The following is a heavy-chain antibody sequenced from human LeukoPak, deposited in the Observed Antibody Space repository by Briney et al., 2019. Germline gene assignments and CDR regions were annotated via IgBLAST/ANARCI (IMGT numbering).Heavy chain of an antibody. V-gene: IGHV4-59*08. CDR1: GGSINSYY. CDR3: ARQNTMASTWLDY. D-gene: IGHD5-24*01. CDR2: IYYSGST. J-gene: IGHJ4*02. Sequence: SETLSLTCTVSGGSINSYYWSWIRQPPGKGLEWIGYIYYSGSTNYNPSLKSRVTISVDTSKNQFSLRLSSVTAADTAVYYCARQNTMASTWLDYWGQRTLVTVSS.